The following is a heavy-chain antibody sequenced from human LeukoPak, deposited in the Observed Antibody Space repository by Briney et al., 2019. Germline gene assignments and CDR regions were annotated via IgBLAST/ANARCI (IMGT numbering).Heavy chain of an antibody. D-gene: IGHD3-22*01. V-gene: IGHV3-21*01. CDR1: GFAFGSYA. Sequence: GGSLRLSCAASGFAFGSYAINWVRQAPGKGLEWVSSISSSGSYIYYADSVRGRFTISRDNAKNSLYLQMNSLRAEDTAVYYCARDYDRSGYSDSWGQGTLVTVSS. CDR3: ARDYDRSGYSDS. J-gene: IGHJ4*02. CDR2: ISSSGSYI.